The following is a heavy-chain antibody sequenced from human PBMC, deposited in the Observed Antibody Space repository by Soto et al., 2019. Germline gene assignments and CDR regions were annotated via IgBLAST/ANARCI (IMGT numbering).Heavy chain of an antibody. CDR1: GFTFSNYA. J-gene: IGHJ4*02. V-gene: IGHV3-23*01. CDR3: ENDSDTKRGTDY. Sequence: GGSLRLSCVASGFTFSNYAMNWVRQGPGKGLEWVSGISGSADNTFYADSVKGRFTISRDNSKSTVYLQMISLRAEDTALYYCENDSDTKRGTDYWGQGTLVTVSS. D-gene: IGHD1-1*01. CDR2: ISGSADNT.